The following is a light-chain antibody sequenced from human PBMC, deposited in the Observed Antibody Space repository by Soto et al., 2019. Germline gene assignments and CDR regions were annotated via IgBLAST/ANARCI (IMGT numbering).Light chain of an antibody. J-gene: IGKJ5*01. CDR3: QQYGSSPIT. Sequence: DIVLTQSPGTLSLSPGERATLSCRASQSVSSSYLAWYQQKAGQDPRILIYGASSRATGIPDRFSDSGSGTDFNLTISRLETEDFAVYYRQQYGSSPITFGQGTRLEIK. CDR1: QSVSSSY. V-gene: IGKV3-20*01. CDR2: GAS.